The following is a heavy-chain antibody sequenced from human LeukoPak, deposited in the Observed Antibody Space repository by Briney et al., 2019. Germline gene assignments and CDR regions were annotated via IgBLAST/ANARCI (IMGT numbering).Heavy chain of an antibody. CDR1: GGSISSGGYY. J-gene: IGHJ6*02. V-gene: IGHV4-30-4*08. Sequence: SQTLSLTCTVSGGSISSGGYYWSWIRQPPGKGLEWIGYIYYSGSTNYNPSLKSRVTISVDTSKNQFSLKLSSVTAADTAVYYCARQWQWGPYYYGMDVWGQGTTVTVSS. CDR2: IYYSGST. CDR3: ARQWQWGPYYYGMDV. D-gene: IGHD6-19*01.